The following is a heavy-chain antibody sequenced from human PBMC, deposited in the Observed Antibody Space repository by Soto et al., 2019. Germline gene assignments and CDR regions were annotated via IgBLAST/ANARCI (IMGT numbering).Heavy chain of an antibody. CDR2: INSDGSST. Sequence: EVQLVESGGGLVQPGGSLRLSCAASGFTFSNYWMPWVRQPPGKGLVWVSRINSDGSSTNYADSVKGRFTISRDNAKNTLYLQMNSLRAEDTAVYYCARGYGDYVDYWGQGTLVTVSS. D-gene: IGHD4-17*01. J-gene: IGHJ4*02. CDR3: ARGYGDYVDY. V-gene: IGHV3-74*01. CDR1: GFTFSNYW.